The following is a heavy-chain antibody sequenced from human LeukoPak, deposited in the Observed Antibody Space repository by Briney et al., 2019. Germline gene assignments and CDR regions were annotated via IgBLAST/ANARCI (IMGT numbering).Heavy chain of an antibody. V-gene: IGHV3-21*01. D-gene: IGHD3-10*01. CDR2: ISSSSSYI. J-gene: IGHJ4*02. CDR1: GFTFSSYS. Sequence: GGSLRLSCAASGFTFSSYSMNWVRQAPGKGLEWVSSISSSSSYIYYTDSVKGRFTISRDNAKNSLYLQMNSLRAEDPAVYYCARDYCGSGSYLDYGGQGTLVTVSS. CDR3: ARDYCGSGSYLDY.